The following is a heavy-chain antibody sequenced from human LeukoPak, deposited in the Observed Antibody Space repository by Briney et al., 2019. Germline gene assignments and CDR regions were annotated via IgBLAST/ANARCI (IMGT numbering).Heavy chain of an antibody. V-gene: IGHV4-59*11. CDR1: GGSISSHY. CDR2: IYYSGST. D-gene: IGHD3-10*01. J-gene: IGHJ4*02. CDR3: ARGLDYYGSGSYYNDY. Sequence: SPSETLSLTCTVSGGSISSHYWSWIRQPPGKGLEWIGDIYYSGSTNYNPSLRSRVTISVDTSKNQFSLKLSSVTAADTAVYYCARGLDYYGSGSYYNDYWGQGTLVTVSS.